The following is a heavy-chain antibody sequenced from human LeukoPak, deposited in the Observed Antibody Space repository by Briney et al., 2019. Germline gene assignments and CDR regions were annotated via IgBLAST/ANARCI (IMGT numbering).Heavy chain of an antibody. CDR1: GGSFSGYY. J-gene: IGHJ4*02. CDR3: ARSSGYYSPHYYYFDY. CDR2: INHSGST. Sequence: SSETLSLTCAVYGGSFSGYYWSWIRQPPGKGLEWIGEINHSGSTNYNPSLKSRVTISVDTSKNQFSLKLSSVTAADTAVYYCARSSGYYSPHYYYFDYWGQGTLVTVSS. D-gene: IGHD3-22*01. V-gene: IGHV4-34*01.